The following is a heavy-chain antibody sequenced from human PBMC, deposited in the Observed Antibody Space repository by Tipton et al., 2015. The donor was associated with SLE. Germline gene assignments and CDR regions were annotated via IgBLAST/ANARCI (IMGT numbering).Heavy chain of an antibody. D-gene: IGHD1-26*01. Sequence: TLSLTCVVYGGSFSGYYWSWIRQPPGKGLEWVGELNHGGSINYNPSLESRVTISIDTSKNQFSLKLSSVTAADTAVYYCARAPSGSHDFDYWGQGTLVTVSS. CDR2: LNHGGSI. V-gene: IGHV4-34*01. J-gene: IGHJ4*02. CDR3: ARAPSGSHDFDY. CDR1: GGSFSGYY.